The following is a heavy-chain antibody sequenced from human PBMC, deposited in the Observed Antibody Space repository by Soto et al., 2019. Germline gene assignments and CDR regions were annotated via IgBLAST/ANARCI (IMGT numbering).Heavy chain of an antibody. D-gene: IGHD4-17*01. Sequence: QVQLVESGGALVKPGGSLRLSCAASAFTFSDYTFSDYYMSWIRQAPGKGLEWVSYISTSGNTIYYADSVRGRFTISRDTAKNSLYLQMNSLRVEETAVYYCATTAKDAFDIWGQGTMVTVSS. J-gene: IGHJ3*02. CDR1: AFTFSDYTFSDYY. CDR3: ATTAKDAFDI. CDR2: ISTSGNTI. V-gene: IGHV3-11*01.